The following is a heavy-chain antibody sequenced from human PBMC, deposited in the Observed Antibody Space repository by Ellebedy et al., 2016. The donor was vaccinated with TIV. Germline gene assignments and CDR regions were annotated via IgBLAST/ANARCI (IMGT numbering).Heavy chain of an antibody. Sequence: MPSETLSLTCSVSGGSINNYYWAWIRQPPGQGLEWIGDIHHGGNSLIHPSLKSRVTLALDTSKSQFSLNLRSVTAADTATYYCARDLGRYGMDVWGQGTTVTVSS. J-gene: IGHJ6*02. CDR3: ARDLGRYGMDV. CDR1: GGSINNYY. CDR2: IHHGGNS. V-gene: IGHV4-59*01.